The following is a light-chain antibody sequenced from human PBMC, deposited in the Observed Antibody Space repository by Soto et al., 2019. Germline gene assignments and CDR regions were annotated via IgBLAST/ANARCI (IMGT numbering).Light chain of an antibody. Sequence: EIVMTQSPATLSVSPGERATLSCRASQSVSSNLAWYQQKPGQAPMLLIYGASTRATGIPARFSGSGSGTEFTLNISSLQSDDFAVYSCQQYNNWPYTFGQGTKLEIK. CDR2: GAS. V-gene: IGKV3-15*01. J-gene: IGKJ2*01. CDR3: QQYNNWPYT. CDR1: QSVSSN.